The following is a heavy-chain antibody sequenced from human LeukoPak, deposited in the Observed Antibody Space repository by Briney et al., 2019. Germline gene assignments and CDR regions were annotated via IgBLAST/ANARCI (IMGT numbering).Heavy chain of an antibody. J-gene: IGHJ4*02. D-gene: IGHD6-13*01. Sequence: GGSLRLFCAASGFSVGSNYMNWVRQAPGKGLECVSVIFSRGSTYYADSVKGRFTLYRHNSENTLYLQMNSLRVEDTAVYYCTSSSPTSYSDYWGQGTLVTVSS. V-gene: IGHV3-53*04. CDR1: GFSVGSNY. CDR2: IFSRGST. CDR3: TSSSPTSYSDY.